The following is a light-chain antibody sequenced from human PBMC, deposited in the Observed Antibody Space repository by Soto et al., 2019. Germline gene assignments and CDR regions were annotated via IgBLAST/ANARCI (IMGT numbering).Light chain of an antibody. V-gene: IGKV3-15*01. CDR3: QQYNNWRFP. Sequence: EIGMTQSPATLSVSPGVRATLSCRASQSIGSTLAWYRQKPGQAPRLLIYDASTRATGIPVRFSGSGSGTEFTLASSRLDPEVFTAYYCQQYNNWRFPVGRGTKVDIK. CDR1: QSIGST. CDR2: DAS. J-gene: IGKJ3*01.